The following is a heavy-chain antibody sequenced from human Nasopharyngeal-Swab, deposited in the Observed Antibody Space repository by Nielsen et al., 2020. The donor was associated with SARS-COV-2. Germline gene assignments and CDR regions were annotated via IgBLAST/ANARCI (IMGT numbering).Heavy chain of an antibody. D-gene: IGHD6-19*01. Sequence: SETLSLTCTVSGGSISSYYWSWIRQPPGKGLEWIAYIYYSGSTNYNPSLKSRVTISVDTSKNQFSLKLSSVTAADTAVYYCAGGGWYYGVGNWGQGTLVTVSS. V-gene: IGHV4-59*08. CDR3: AGGGWYYGVGN. CDR1: GGSISSYY. CDR2: IYYSGST. J-gene: IGHJ4*02.